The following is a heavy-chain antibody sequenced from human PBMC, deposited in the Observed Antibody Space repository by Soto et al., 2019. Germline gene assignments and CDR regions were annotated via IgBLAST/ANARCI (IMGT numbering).Heavy chain of an antibody. J-gene: IGHJ5*02. CDR2: INAGNGNT. D-gene: IGHD2-8*01. CDR1: GYTFTSYA. Sequence: VASVKVSCKASGYTFTSYAVHWVRQAPGQRLEWMGWINAGNGNTKYSQKFQGRVTITRDTSASTAYMELSSLRSEDTAVYYCARGWRMVYVGTGESWFDPWGQGTLVTVSS. V-gene: IGHV1-3*01. CDR3: ARGWRMVYVGTGESWFDP.